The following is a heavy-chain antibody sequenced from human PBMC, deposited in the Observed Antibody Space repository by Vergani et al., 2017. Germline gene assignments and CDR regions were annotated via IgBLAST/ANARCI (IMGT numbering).Heavy chain of an antibody. CDR1: GGSISSGSYY. CDR2: IYTSGST. D-gene: IGHD4-23*01. V-gene: IGHV4-61*02. J-gene: IGHJ5*02. Sequence: QVQLQESGPGLVKPSQTLSLTCTVSGGSISSGSYYWSWIRQPAGKGLEWIGRIYTSGSTNYNPSLKSRVTISVDTSKNQFSLKLSSVTAADTAVYYCXRLGMTTVVTPLDGWFDPWGQGTLVTVSS. CDR3: XRLGMTTVVTPLDGWFDP.